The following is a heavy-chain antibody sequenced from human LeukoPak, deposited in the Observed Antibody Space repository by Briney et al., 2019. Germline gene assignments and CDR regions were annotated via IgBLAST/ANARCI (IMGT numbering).Heavy chain of an antibody. CDR3: ARGDSSTWYEY. V-gene: IGHV5-51*01. CDR2: IYPGDSDT. D-gene: IGHD6-13*01. CDR1: GYSLTRYW. J-gene: IGHJ4*02. Sequence: GESLKISCKGSGYSLTRYWIGWVRQLPGKGLEWMGIIYPGDSDTRYSPSFQGQVTISADKSISTAYPQWSSLKASDTAMYYCARGDSSTWYEYWGQGTLVTVSS.